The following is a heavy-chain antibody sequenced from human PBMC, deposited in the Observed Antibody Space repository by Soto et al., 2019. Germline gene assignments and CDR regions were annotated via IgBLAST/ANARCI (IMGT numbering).Heavy chain of an antibody. CDR1: GFTFSNAW. Sequence: PGGSLRLSCAASGFTFSNAWINWVRQAPGKGLEWVANIKQDGSEKYYVDSVKGRFTISRDNAKNSLYLQMNSLRAEDTAVYYCARGAAGGKYYYYYMDVWGKGTTVTVSS. V-gene: IGHV3-7*01. CDR3: ARGAAGGKYYYYYMDV. CDR2: IKQDGSEK. D-gene: IGHD6-13*01. J-gene: IGHJ6*03.